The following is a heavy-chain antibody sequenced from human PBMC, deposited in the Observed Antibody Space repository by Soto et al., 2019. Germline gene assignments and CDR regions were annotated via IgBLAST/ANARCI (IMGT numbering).Heavy chain of an antibody. J-gene: IGHJ4*02. CDR3: AKGPRGYTGYVFDY. Sequence: GGSLRLSCAASGFTFDDYGMSWARQAPGKGLEWVSGVNWNGGSTGYADSVKGRFTISRDNAKNTVYLQMNSLRAEDTAVFYCAKGPRGYTGYVFDYWGQGALVTVSS. D-gene: IGHD5-12*01. CDR1: GFTFDDYG. V-gene: IGHV3-20*04. CDR2: VNWNGGST.